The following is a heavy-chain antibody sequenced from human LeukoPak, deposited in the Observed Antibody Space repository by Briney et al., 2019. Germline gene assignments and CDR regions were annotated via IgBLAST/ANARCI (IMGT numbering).Heavy chain of an antibody. D-gene: IGHD5-18*01. CDR2: IHYSGTT. CDR3: ARYGYRYGQDYFDY. CDR1: GGSINSCY. Sequence: SETLSLTCSVSGGSINSCYWKWIRQPPGKGLEWIGHIHYSGTTNYNPSLKSRVTISVDTSNNQFSLKLTSVTAADTAVYYCARYGYRYGQDYFDYWGQGTLVTVSS. V-gene: IGHV4-59*01. J-gene: IGHJ4*02.